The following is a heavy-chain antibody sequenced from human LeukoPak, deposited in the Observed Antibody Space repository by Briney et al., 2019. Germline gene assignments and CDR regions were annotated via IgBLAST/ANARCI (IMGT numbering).Heavy chain of an antibody. CDR1: GFTFSTYW. Sequence: PGGSLRLSCAASGFTFSTYWMHWVRQVPGTGLVWVSRTNEDGSITDYADSVKGRFTISRDNSKDTLYLQMNSLRAEDTAVYYCGRDLGGRGGAWGQGILVTVSS. CDR2: TNEDGSIT. J-gene: IGHJ5*02. CDR3: GRDLGGRGGA. V-gene: IGHV3-74*01. D-gene: IGHD3-16*01.